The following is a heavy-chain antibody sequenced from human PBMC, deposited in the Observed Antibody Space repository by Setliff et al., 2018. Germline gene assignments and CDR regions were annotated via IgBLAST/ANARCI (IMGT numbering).Heavy chain of an antibody. CDR2: IIPIFDRT. V-gene: IGHV1-69*13. CDR1: GGPFRSYA. CDR3: ARDRKEIVVKPPAASLDY. D-gene: IGHD2-2*01. J-gene: IGHJ4*02. Sequence: SVKVSCKISGGPFRSYAINWVRQAPGQGLEWMGGIIPIFDRTNYAQKFQGRLTISADESTTTAYMDLTSLRSEDTAVYYCARDRKEIVVKPPAASLDYWGQGTQVTVSS.